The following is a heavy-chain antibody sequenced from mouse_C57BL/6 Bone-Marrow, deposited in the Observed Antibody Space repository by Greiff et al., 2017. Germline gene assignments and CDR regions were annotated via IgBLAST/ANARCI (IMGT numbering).Heavy chain of an antibody. CDR2: INPSSGYT. CDR1: GYTFTSYW. D-gene: IGHD1-1*01. Sequence: QVQLQQSGAELAKPGASVKLSCKASGYTFTSYWMHWVKQRPGPGLEWIGYINPSSGYTKYNQKVKDKATLTADKSSRPAYMQLSSLTYAESAVYYCARPNYYGSSYWYFDVWGTGTTVTVSS. CDR3: ARPNYYGSSYWYFDV. J-gene: IGHJ1*03. V-gene: IGHV1-7*01.